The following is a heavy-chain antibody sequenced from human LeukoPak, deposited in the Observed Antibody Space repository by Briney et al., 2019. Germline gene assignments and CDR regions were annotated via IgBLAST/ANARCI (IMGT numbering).Heavy chain of an antibody. V-gene: IGHV3-30*18. J-gene: IGHJ4*02. Sequence: GGSLRLSCAASGFTFSNYDMHWVRQAPGKGLEWVAVISYDGSNKYYADSVKGRFTISRDNSKNTLYLQMNSLRAEDTAVYYCAKDGSNHYDFWSGYYPDYWGQGTLVTVSS. D-gene: IGHD3-3*01. CDR3: AKDGSNHYDFWSGYYPDY. CDR2: ISYDGSNK. CDR1: GFTFSNYD.